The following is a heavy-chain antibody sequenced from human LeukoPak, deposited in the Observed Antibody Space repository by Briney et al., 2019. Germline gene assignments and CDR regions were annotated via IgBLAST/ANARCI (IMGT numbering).Heavy chain of an antibody. J-gene: IGHJ5*02. CDR3: ARVFSDYGSGSYSWFDP. CDR1: GYTFTSYG. Sequence: ASVKVSCKASGYTFTSYGISWVPQAPGQGLEWMGWISAYNGNTNYAQKLQGRVTMTTDTSTSTAYMELRSLRSDDTAVYYCARVFSDYGSGSYSWFDPWGQGTLVTVSS. D-gene: IGHD3-10*01. CDR2: ISAYNGNT. V-gene: IGHV1-18*04.